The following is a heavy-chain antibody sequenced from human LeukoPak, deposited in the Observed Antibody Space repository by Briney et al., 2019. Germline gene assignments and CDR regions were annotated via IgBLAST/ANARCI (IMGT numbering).Heavy chain of an antibody. V-gene: IGHV4-4*07. D-gene: IGHD3-3*01. Sequence: SETLSLTCTVSGGSIRSYYWSWIRQPAGQGLEWIGRIYTSGSTNYNPSLKSRVTMSVDTSKNQFSLKLSSVTAADTAVYYCASDQNDFWSGYYRYWGQGTLVTVSS. J-gene: IGHJ4*02. CDR3: ASDQNDFWSGYYRY. CDR2: IYTSGST. CDR1: GGSIRSYY.